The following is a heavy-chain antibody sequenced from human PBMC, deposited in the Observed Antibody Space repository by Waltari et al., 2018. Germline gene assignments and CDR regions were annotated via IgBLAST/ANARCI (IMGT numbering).Heavy chain of an antibody. V-gene: IGHV3-72*01. Sequence: EVQLVESGGGLVQPGGSLRVSCAASGFTFSDHYMDWVRQAPGKGLEWVGRTRNKANSYTTEYAASVKGRFTVSRDESRDSLYLQMTSLKTEDTAVYYCARGYHSFDVWGQGTMVTVSS. CDR3: ARGYHSFDV. CDR2: TRNKANSYTT. D-gene: IGHD1-20*01. J-gene: IGHJ3*01. CDR1: GFTFSDHY.